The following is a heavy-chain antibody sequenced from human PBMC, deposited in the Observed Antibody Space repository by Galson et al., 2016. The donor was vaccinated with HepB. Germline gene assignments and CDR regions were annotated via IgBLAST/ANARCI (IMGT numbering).Heavy chain of an antibody. CDR3: AKAYGVDSYHFND. J-gene: IGHJ4*02. CDR1: GFTFSSNA. D-gene: IGHD4-17*01. Sequence: SLRLSCAASGFTFSSNAMSWVRQAPGKGLEWVSIIYSGGRTYYADSVKGRFTISRVNSKNTVYLQMDRLRAEDTAVYYCAKAYGVDSYHFNDWGQGTLVIVSS. CDR2: IYSGGRT. V-gene: IGHV3-53*01.